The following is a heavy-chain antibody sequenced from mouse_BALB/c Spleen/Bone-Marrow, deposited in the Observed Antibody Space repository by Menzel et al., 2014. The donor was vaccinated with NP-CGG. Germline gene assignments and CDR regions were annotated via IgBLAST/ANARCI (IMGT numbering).Heavy chain of an antibody. D-gene: IGHD2-4*01. J-gene: IGHJ2*01. CDR2: ISSGGTYT. CDR1: GFTFSNYG. Sequence: DVQLVESGGDLVKPGGSLKLSCAASGFTFSNYGMSWVRQIPDKRLEWVATISSGGTYTFYPDSVKGRFTISRDNTKNTLTLQMTSLKSEDTAMYYCARRRDYDYFDYWGQGTTLTVSS. CDR3: ARRRDYDYFDY. V-gene: IGHV5-6*01.